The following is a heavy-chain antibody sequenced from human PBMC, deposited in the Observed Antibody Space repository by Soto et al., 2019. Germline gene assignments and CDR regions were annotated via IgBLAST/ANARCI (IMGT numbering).Heavy chain of an antibody. CDR3: AKDSSGYYYGMDV. CDR2: IYSGGST. D-gene: IGHD1-26*01. V-gene: IGHV3-53*01. Sequence: EVQLVESGGGLIQPGGSLRLSCAASGFTVSSYYVNWVRQAPGKGLEWVSVIYSGGSTYYADSVKGRFTISRDNSKNTLYLQMNSLRAEDTAVYYCAKDSSGYYYGMDVWGQGTTVTVSS. J-gene: IGHJ6*02. CDR1: GFTVSSYY.